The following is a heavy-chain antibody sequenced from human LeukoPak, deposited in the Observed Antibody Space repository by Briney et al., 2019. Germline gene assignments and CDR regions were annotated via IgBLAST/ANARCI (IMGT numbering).Heavy chain of an antibody. J-gene: IGHJ2*01. Sequence: ASVKVSCKASGYTFTSYYMHWLRQAPGQGLEWMEIIHPSGGSTNYAQEFQGRVTMTRDTSTSTVYMELNSLRSEDTAVYYCARTQDYSIYWYFDLWGPGTLVTVSS. V-gene: IGHV1-46*01. CDR3: ARTQDYSIYWYFDL. CDR2: IHPSGGST. D-gene: IGHD4-11*01. CDR1: GYTFTSYY.